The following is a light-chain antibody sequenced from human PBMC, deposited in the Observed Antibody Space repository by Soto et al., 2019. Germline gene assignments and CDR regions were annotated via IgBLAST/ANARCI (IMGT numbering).Light chain of an antibody. CDR2: DVT. CDR1: SSDVGGYNF. J-gene: IGLJ1*01. CDR3: SSYTSISTYV. V-gene: IGLV2-14*01. Sequence: QSVLTQPASVSGSPGQSITISCTGTSSDVGGYNFVSWYQQHPDKAPKLMIYDVTNRPSGVSNRFSGSKSGNTASLTISGLQADDDADYDCSSYTSISTYVVGTGTKDT.